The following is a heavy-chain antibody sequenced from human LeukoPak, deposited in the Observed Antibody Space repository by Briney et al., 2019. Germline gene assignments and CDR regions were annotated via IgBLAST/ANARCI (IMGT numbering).Heavy chain of an antibody. J-gene: IGHJ4*02. Sequence: GGSLRLSCAASGYTFSSYGMHWVRQAPGKGLEWVAFIRYDGSNKYYADSVKGRFTISRDNSKNTLYLQMNSLRAEDTAVYYCAKDSDGAGNFDPRVYWGQGTLVTVSS. D-gene: IGHD1-7*01. CDR3: AKDSDGAGNFDPRVY. CDR1: GYTFSSYG. V-gene: IGHV3-30*02. CDR2: IRYDGSNK.